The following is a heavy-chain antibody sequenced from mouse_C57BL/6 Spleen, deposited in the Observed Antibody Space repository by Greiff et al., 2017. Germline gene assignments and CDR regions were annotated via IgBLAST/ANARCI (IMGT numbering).Heavy chain of an antibody. CDR1: GYSITGGYY. J-gene: IGHJ3*01. V-gene: IGHV3-6*01. Sequence: EVQVVESGPGLVKPSQSLSLTCSVTGYSITGGYYWNWIRQFPGNKLEWMGYISYAGSNTYNPSLKNRISITRDTSKNQFFLKLNSVTTEDTATYYCARDQGDSNYVLWLAYWGQGTLVTVSA. CDR2: ISYAGSN. CDR3: ARDQGDSNYVLWLAY. D-gene: IGHD2-5*01.